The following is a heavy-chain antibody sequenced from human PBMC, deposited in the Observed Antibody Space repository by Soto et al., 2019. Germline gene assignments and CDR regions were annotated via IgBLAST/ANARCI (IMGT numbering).Heavy chain of an antibody. Sequence: SVKVSCKAYGGSFSTYGINWVRLAPGQGLEWMGGIIPKFGTTNYAQNFQGRVTITADESTNTAYMELNYLGSDDTAVYFCARGKYNWNDDLGGYWGQGTLVTVSS. CDR1: GGSFSTYG. V-gene: IGHV1-69*13. CDR2: IIPKFGTT. J-gene: IGHJ4*02. CDR3: ARGKYNWNDDLGGY. D-gene: IGHD1-20*01.